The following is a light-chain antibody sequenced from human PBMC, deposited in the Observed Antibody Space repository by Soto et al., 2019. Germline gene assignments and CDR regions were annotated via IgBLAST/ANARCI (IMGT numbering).Light chain of an antibody. CDR1: QSISTW. CDR3: QQYNGYPHT. V-gene: IGKV1-5*03. CDR2: KAS. Sequence: DIQMTQSPSTLFASVGDRVTITCRASQSISTWFAWYQQKPGKAPKLLIYKASSLRNGVPSRFSGSGSGTEFTLTIYSLQPDDFASYYCQQYNGYPHTFGQGTKLEIK. J-gene: IGKJ2*01.